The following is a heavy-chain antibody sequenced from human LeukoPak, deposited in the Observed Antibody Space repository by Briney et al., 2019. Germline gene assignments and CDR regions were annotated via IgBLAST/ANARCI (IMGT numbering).Heavy chain of an antibody. Sequence: SVKVSCKASGGTFSSYAISWVRQAPGQGLEWMGGIIPIFGTATYAQKFQGRVTITADESTSTAYMELSSLRSEDTAVYYCAREEREYCGGDCNDAFDIWGQRTMVTVSS. CDR1: GGTFSSYA. J-gene: IGHJ3*02. D-gene: IGHD2-21*02. V-gene: IGHV1-69*13. CDR2: IIPIFGTA. CDR3: AREEREYCGGDCNDAFDI.